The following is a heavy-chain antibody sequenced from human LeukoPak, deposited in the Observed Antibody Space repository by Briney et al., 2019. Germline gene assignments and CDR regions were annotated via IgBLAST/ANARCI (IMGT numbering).Heavy chain of an antibody. J-gene: IGHJ4*02. V-gene: IGHV3-21*01. Sequence: GGSLRLSCAASGFTFSSYSMNWVRQAPGKGLEWVSSISSSSSYIYYADSVKGRFTISRDNAKSSLYLQMNSLRAEDTAVYYCASQDDSSGSILDYWGQGTLVTVSS. CDR3: ASQDDSSGSILDY. CDR1: GFTFSSYS. CDR2: ISSSSSYI. D-gene: IGHD3-22*01.